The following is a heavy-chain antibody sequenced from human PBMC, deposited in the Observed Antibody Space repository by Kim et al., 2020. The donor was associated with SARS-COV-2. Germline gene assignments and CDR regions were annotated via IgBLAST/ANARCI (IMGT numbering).Heavy chain of an antibody. J-gene: IGHJ6*02. Sequence: GGSLRLSCAASGFTFDVYAMHWVRQATGKGLEWVAGIGWNSESLDYADSVKGRFTISRDNAKNFLYLQMNSLRVEDTALYYCAKDGNFGDDFGMDVWGQGTAVTIS. CDR2: IGWNSESL. V-gene: IGHV3-9*01. CDR3: AKDGNFGDDFGMDV. D-gene: IGHD2-21*01. CDR1: GFTFDVYA.